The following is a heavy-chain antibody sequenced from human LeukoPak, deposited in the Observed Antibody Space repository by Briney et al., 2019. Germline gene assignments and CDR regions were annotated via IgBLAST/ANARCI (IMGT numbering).Heavy chain of an antibody. CDR3: ARDSHGPEWLGGNFDY. CDR2: VYYSGT. D-gene: IGHD3-3*01. CDR1: GASISSYY. V-gene: IGHV4-59*01. Sequence: SETLSLTCTVSGASISSYYWSWIRQPPGKGLEWIGSVYYSGTNYNPSLKSRVTISSDTSKNQFSLKLSSVTAADTAVYYCARDSHGPEWLGGNFDYWGQGTLVTVSS. J-gene: IGHJ4*02.